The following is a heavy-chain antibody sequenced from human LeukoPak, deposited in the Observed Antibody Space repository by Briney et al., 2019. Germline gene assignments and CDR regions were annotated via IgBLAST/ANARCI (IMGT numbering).Heavy chain of an antibody. CDR1: GFPFSPYW. D-gene: IGHD6-13*01. CDR2: VNGDGTNT. V-gene: IGHV3-74*01. CDR3: ARLKGSSSYYYGLDV. Sequence: GGSLRLSCAASGFPFSPYWMNWVRQAPGKGLVWVSRVNGDGTNTSYADSVKGRFTISRDNAKNTLYLQMNSLRAEDTAVYYCARLKGSSSYYYGLDVWGQGTTVTVSS. J-gene: IGHJ6*02.